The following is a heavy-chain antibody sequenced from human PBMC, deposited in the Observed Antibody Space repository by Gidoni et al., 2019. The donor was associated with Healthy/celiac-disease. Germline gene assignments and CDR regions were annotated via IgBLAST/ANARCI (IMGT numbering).Heavy chain of an antibody. V-gene: IGHV1-3*01. CDR3: ARGRYSYGYGGGLYYFDY. Sequence: QVQLVQSGAEVKKPGASVKVSCKASGYTFTSYAMHWVRQAPGQRLEWMGWINAGNGNTKYSQKFQGRVTITRDTSASTAYMELSSLRSEDTAVYYCARGRYSYGYGGGLYYFDYWGQGTLVTVSS. D-gene: IGHD5-18*01. J-gene: IGHJ4*02. CDR1: GYTFTSYA. CDR2: INAGNGNT.